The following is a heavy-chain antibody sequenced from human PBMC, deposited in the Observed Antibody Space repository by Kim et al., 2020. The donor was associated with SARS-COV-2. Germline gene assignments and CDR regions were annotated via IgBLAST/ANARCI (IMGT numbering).Heavy chain of an antibody. V-gene: IGHV4-34*01. CDR3: ARGLSYSSSWSY. D-gene: IGHD6-13*01. CDR2: INHSGST. CDR1: GGSFSGYY. Sequence: SETLSLTCAVYGGSFSGYYWSWIRQPPGKGLEWIGEINHSGSTNYNPSLKSRVTISVDTSKNQFSLKLSSVTAADTAVYYCARGLSYSSSWSYWGQGTLVTVSS. J-gene: IGHJ4*02.